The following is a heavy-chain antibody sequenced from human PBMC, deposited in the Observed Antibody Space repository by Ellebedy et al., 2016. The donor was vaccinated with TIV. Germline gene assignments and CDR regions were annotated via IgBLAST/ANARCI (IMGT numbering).Heavy chain of an antibody. CDR2: ISRGNTYI. V-gene: IGHV3-21*06. CDR1: GFSFTNYS. Sequence: GGSLRLXXAASGFSFTNYSMNWIRQAPGKGLEWVSSISRGNTYIYYADSVKGRFAISRDNAKNLLYLQMDSLTVEDTAVYYCARGRRDYWGQGTLVTVSS. J-gene: IGHJ4*02. CDR3: ARGRRDY.